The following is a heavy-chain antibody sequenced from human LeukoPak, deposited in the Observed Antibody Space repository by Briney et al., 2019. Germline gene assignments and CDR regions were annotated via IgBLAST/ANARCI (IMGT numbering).Heavy chain of an antibody. D-gene: IGHD3-10*02. CDR1: GFTFSSYE. CDR2: ISSSGSTI. V-gene: IGHV3-48*03. CDR3: AELAITMIGGV. Sequence: GGSLRLSCAASGFTFSSYEMNWVRQAPGKGLEWVSYISSSGSTIYYADSVKGRFTISRDNAKNSLYLQMSSLRAEDTAVYYCAELAITMIGGVWGKGTTVTISS. J-gene: IGHJ6*04.